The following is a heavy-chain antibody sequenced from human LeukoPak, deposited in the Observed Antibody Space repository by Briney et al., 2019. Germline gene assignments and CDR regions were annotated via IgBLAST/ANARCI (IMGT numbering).Heavy chain of an antibody. D-gene: IGHD7-27*01. CDR1: GGTFSSYA. J-gene: IGHJ4*02. CDR3: ARAHWGYFDY. Sequence: APVKVSCKASGGTFSSYAISWVRQAPGQGLEWMGWISAYNGNTNYAQKLQGRVTMTTDTSSNTAYLELRSLRSDDTAVYYCARAHWGYFDYWGQGTLVTVSS. V-gene: IGHV1-18*01. CDR2: ISAYNGNT.